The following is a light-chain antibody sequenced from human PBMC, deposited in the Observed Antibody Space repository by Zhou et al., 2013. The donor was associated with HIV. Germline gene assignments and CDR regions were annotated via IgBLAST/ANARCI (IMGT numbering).Light chain of an antibody. CDR3: QQYNNWPPVYT. Sequence: EIVMTQSPATLSVSPGERATLSCRASQSVSSNLAWYQQKPGQAPRLLIYGASTRGPLVSQPGSVAVGLGQSFTLTISSLQSEDFAVYYCQQYNNWPPVYTFGLGTKLEIK. J-gene: IGKJ2*01. V-gene: IGKV3-15*01. CDR2: GAS. CDR1: QSVSSN.